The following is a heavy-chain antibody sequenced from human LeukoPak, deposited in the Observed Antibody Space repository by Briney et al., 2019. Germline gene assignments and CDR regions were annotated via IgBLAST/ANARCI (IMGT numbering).Heavy chain of an antibody. V-gene: IGHV4-4*07. Sequence: SETLSLTCTVSGGSISSYYCSWIRQPAGKGLELIGRIYTSGTTNYNPSLKSRVTMSVDTSKNQFSLKLSSVTAADTAVYYCARAPTGTGGWNWFDPWGQGTLVTVSS. J-gene: IGHJ5*02. D-gene: IGHD1-1*01. CDR1: GGSISSYY. CDR2: IYTSGTT. CDR3: ARAPTGTGGWNWFDP.